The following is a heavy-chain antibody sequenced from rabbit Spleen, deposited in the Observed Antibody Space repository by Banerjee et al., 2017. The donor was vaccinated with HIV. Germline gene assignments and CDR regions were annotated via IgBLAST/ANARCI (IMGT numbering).Heavy chain of an antibody. CDR3: ARSGYVGGDYTWDL. CDR1: GFSFSSGSD. Sequence: QEQLKETGGDLVKPEGSLTLTCTASGFSFSSGSDMCWVRQAPGKGLEWIACIYAHSSGSTAYASWAKGRFTMYKTSSTTVTLQLTTLTVADTATHFCARSGYVGGDYTWDLWGPGTLVTVS. V-gene: IGHV1S45*01. CDR2: IYAHSSGST. D-gene: IGHD1-1*01. J-gene: IGHJ4*01.